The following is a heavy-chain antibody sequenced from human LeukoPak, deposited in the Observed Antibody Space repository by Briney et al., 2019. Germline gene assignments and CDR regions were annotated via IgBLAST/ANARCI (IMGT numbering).Heavy chain of an antibody. CDR3: AKENSKDKIVVVPAAIGY. V-gene: IGHV3-23*01. CDR1: GLTFSSYA. D-gene: IGHD2-2*01. Sequence: PGGSLRLSCAASGLTFSSYAMSWVRQAPGKGLEWVSAISGSGGSTYYADSVKGRFTISRDNSKNTLYLQMNSLRAEDTAVYYCAKENSKDKIVVVPAAIGYWGQGTLVTVSS. J-gene: IGHJ4*02. CDR2: ISGSGGST.